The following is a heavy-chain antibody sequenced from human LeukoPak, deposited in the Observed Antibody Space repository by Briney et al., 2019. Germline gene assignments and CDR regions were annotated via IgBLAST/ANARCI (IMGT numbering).Heavy chain of an antibody. Sequence: SETLSLTCAVYGGSFSGYYWSWIRQPPGKGLEWIGEINHSGSTNYNPSLKSRVTISVDTSKNQFSLKLSSVTAADTAVYYCARVGSSGYYDGDFEYWGQGTLVTVSS. V-gene: IGHV4-34*01. J-gene: IGHJ4*02. D-gene: IGHD3-22*01. CDR1: GGSFSGYY. CDR2: INHSGST. CDR3: ARVGSSGYYDGDFEY.